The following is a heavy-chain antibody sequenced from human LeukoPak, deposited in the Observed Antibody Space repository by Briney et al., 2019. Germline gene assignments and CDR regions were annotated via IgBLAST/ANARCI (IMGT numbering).Heavy chain of an antibody. CDR2: ISSSSSYI. Sequence: GGSLRLSCAASGFTVSSNYMSWVRQAPGKGLEWVSSISSSSSYIYYADSVKGRFTISRDNAKNSLYLQMNSLRAEDTAVYYCARDRGGYYYDSSGYTTFDYWGQGTLVTVSS. CDR3: ARDRGGYYYDSSGYTTFDY. D-gene: IGHD3-22*01. J-gene: IGHJ4*02. V-gene: IGHV3-21*01. CDR1: GFTVSSNY.